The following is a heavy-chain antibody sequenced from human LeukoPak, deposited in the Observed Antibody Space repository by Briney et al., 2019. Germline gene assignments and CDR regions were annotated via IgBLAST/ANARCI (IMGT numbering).Heavy chain of an antibody. D-gene: IGHD6-6*01. CDR2: INPSGGST. Sequence: EASVKVSCKASGYTFTSYYMHWVRQAPGQGLEWMGIINPSGGSTSYAQKFQGRVTITADKSTSTAYMELSSLRSEDTAVYYCASPGQLVGGGFDPWGQGTLVTVSS. CDR3: ASPGQLVGGGFDP. J-gene: IGHJ5*02. CDR1: GYTFTSYY. V-gene: IGHV1-46*01.